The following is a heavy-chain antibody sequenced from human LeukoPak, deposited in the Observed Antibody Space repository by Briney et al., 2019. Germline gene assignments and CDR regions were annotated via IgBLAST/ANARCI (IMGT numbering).Heavy chain of an antibody. CDR2: IETSGTTI. D-gene: IGHD3-3*01. J-gene: IGHJ6*02. Sequence: GGSLRLSCAASGFSYSTYEMNWVRQVPGKGLEWVSYIETSGTTIHYADCVKGRFTMSRDNDKKSLYLQMNSLRPEDTAVYYCARNGFWSGNYHYYGMDVWGQGTTVTVSS. V-gene: IGHV3-48*03. CDR3: ARNGFWSGNYHYYGMDV. CDR1: GFSYSTYE.